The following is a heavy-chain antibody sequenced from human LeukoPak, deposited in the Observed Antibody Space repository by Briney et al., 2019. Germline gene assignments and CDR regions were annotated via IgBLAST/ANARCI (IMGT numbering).Heavy chain of an antibody. CDR2: IRYDGSNK. V-gene: IGHV3-30*02. D-gene: IGHD2-2*01. J-gene: IGHJ4*02. CDR1: GFSFSNYG. Sequence: PGGSLRLSCAASGFSFSNYGMHWVRQAPGKGLEWVAYIRYDGSNKYYADSVRGRFTISRDSSQNTLYVQMNSLRTEDTAVYYCGVLTAARDFDYWGQGTLVTVSS. CDR3: GVLTAARDFDY.